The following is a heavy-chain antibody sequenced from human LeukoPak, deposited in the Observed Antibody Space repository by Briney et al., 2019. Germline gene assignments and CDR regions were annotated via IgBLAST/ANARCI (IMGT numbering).Heavy chain of an antibody. CDR3: ARAPGLHYDILTGYYALDY. CDR2: INHSGST. Sequence: SETLSLTCAVYGGSFSGYYWSWIRQPPGKGLEWIGEINHSGSTNYNPSLKSRVTISVDTSKNQFSLKLSSVTAADTAVYYCARAPGLHYDILTGYYALDYWGQGTLVTVSS. D-gene: IGHD3-9*01. CDR1: GGSFSGYY. J-gene: IGHJ4*02. V-gene: IGHV4-34*01.